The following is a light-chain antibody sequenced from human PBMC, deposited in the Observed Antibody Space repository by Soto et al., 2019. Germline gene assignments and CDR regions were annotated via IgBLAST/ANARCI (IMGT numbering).Light chain of an antibody. CDR2: GAS. V-gene: IGKV3-20*01. CDR1: QNIRSSY. CDR3: QHYQFLLSPVYM. J-gene: IGKJ2*01. Sequence: EVVLTQSPGTLSLSPGERVTLSCRASQNIRSSYLAWYQQKPGQAPRLLLFGASNRATGIPDQFSGSGSGTDFTLTIRCLESEDFAFYSCQHYQFLLSPVYMFGQGTKLEIK.